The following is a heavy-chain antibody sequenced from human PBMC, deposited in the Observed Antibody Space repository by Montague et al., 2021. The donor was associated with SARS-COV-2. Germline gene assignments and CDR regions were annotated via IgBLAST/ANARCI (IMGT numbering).Heavy chain of an antibody. D-gene: IGHD3-16*01. Sequence: SETLSLTCAVHTTSFSGYYRGWIRQSPGKGLEWIGEIDQSGKTSYNPTLKSRVTISADTFKSQFSLKLNSVTAADTAVYYCVRGWGSWFHWGQGTLVTVSS. J-gene: IGHJ4*02. CDR1: TTSFSGYY. CDR3: VRGWGSWFH. V-gene: IGHV4-34*01. CDR2: IDQSGKT.